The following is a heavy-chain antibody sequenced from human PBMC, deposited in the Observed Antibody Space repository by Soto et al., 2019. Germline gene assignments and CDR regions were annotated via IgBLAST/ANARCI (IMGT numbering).Heavy chain of an antibody. V-gene: IGHV4-34*01. D-gene: IGHD2-8*01. CDR1: GGSFSGYY. CDR2: INHSGST. CDR3: VPRMRGMDV. J-gene: IGHJ6*02. Sequence: QVQHRLGPGPGSSSETLSLTCAVYGGSFSGYYWSWIRQPPGKGLEWIGEINHSGSTNYNPSLKSRVTISVDTSKNQFSLKLSSVTAADTAVYYCVPRMRGMDVWGQGTTVTVSS.